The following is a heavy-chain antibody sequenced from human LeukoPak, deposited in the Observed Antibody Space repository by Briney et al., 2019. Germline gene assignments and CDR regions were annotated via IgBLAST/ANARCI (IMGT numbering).Heavy chain of an antibody. D-gene: IGHD3-22*01. V-gene: IGHV4-59*11. CDR2: IYYSGST. CDR3: ARDRRYYDSSGYYDY. J-gene: IGHJ4*02. Sequence: SETLSLTCTVSGGSISSHYWSWIRQPPGKGLEWIGYIYYSGSTNYNPPLKSRVTISVDTSKNQFSLKPSSVTAADTAVYYCARDRRYYDSSGYYDYWGQGTLVTVSS. CDR1: GGSISSHY.